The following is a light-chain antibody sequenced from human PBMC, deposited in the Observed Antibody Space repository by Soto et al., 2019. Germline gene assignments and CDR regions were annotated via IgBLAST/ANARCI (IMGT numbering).Light chain of an antibody. V-gene: IGKV3-15*01. Sequence: EIVLTQSPCTLSVSLGDRVTLSCRASQSVSSNLAWYQQKPGQAPRLLIYGASTRATGIPARFSGSGSGTEFTLTISSLQSEDFAVYFCQQYNNWPPTTFGRGTRLEIK. CDR1: QSVSSN. CDR2: GAS. CDR3: QQYNNWPPTT. J-gene: IGKJ5*01.